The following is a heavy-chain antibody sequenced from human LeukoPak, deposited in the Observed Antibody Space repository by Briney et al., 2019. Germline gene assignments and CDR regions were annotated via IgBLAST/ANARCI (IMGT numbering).Heavy chain of an antibody. D-gene: IGHD3-9*01. CDR2: ISSSSLYT. V-gene: IGHV3-11*05. CDR3: AREAYDILTGYRSYWYFDL. J-gene: IGHJ2*01. Sequence: PGGSLRLSCAASGFTFSDYYMSWIRQAPGKGLEWVSYISSSSLYTNYADSVKGRFTISRDNAKNSLYLRMNSLRAEDTAVYYCAREAYDILTGYRSYWYFDLWGRGTLVTVAS. CDR1: GFTFSDYY.